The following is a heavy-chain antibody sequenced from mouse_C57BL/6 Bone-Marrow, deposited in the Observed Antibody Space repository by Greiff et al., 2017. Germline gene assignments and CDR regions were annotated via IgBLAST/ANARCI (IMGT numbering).Heavy chain of an antibody. CDR2: INPSNGGT. Sequence: QVQLQQPGAELVKPGASVKLSCKASGYTFTSYWMHWVKQRPGQGLEWIGNINPSNGGTNYNEKFKSKATLTVDKSSSTAYMQLSILTSEDSAVFFCARATPGSSDGYFDVWGTGTTVTVSS. CDR1: GYTFTSYW. D-gene: IGHD1-1*01. CDR3: ARATPGSSDGYFDV. V-gene: IGHV1-53*01. J-gene: IGHJ1*03.